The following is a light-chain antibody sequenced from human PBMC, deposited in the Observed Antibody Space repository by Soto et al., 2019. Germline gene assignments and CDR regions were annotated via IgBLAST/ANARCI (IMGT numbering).Light chain of an antibody. CDR1: RSDVGGYNY. CDR3: ISFTSNSQWV. V-gene: IGLV2-14*01. J-gene: IGLJ3*02. CDR2: EVS. Sequence: QSALTQPASVSGSPGQSITISCTGSRSDVGGYNYVSWYQQHPGKAPKLMIYEVSNRPSGVSNRFSGSKSGNTASLTISGLQAEDEADYYCISFTSNSQWVFGGGTKLTVL.